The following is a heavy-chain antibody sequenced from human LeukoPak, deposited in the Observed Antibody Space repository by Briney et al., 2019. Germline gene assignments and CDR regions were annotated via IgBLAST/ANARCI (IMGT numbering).Heavy chain of an antibody. D-gene: IGHD4-17*01. Sequence: SETLSLTCTVSGGSISSYYWTWIRQPPGKGLEWIGSLYYSGSTNYNPSLKSRVTISVDTSKNQFSLKLSSVTAADTAVYYCARDSGGGYGDYEGAFNIWGQGTMVTVSS. CDR3: ARDSGGGYGDYEGAFNI. J-gene: IGHJ3*02. CDR2: LYYSGST. V-gene: IGHV4-59*01. CDR1: GGSISSYY.